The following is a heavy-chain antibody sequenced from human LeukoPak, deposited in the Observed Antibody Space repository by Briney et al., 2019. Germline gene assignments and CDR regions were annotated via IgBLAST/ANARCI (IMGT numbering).Heavy chain of an antibody. J-gene: IGHJ4*02. CDR2: ISAYNGDT. CDR3: ATGIQLWSYFDY. Sequence: GASVKVSCKASGYTFTSYGINWVRQAPGQGLEWMGWISAYNGDTNYAQKLQGRVTMTTDTSTSTAYMELRSLRSDDTAVYYCATGIQLWSYFDYWGQGTLVTVSS. V-gene: IGHV1-18*01. D-gene: IGHD5-18*01. CDR1: GYTFTSYG.